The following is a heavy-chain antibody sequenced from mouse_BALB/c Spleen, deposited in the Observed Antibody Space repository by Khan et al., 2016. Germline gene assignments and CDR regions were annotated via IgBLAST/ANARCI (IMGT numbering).Heavy chain of an antibody. J-gene: IGHJ3*01. V-gene: IGHV1-7*01. Sequence: QVQLQQPGAELAKPGASVKMSCKASGYTFTSYWMHWVKQRPGQGLEWIGYINPSTGYTEYNQKFKDKATLTADKSSSTAYMQLSSLTSEDSAVYYCARCAYYGNYLFADWGQGTLVTVSA. CDR1: GYTFTSYW. CDR2: INPSTGYT. CDR3: ARCAYYGNYLFAD. D-gene: IGHD2-10*01.